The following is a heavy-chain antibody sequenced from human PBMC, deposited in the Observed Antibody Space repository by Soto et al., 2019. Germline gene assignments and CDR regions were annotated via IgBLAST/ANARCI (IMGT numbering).Heavy chain of an antibody. V-gene: IGHV3-23*01. CDR1: GFTFSSYA. D-gene: IGHD6-6*01. CDR3: ANRSSSSTFDY. CDR2: ISGSDDST. J-gene: IGHJ4*02. Sequence: EVQLLESGGGLVQPGESLRLSCAASGFTFSSYAMSWVRQAPGKGLEWVSVISGSDDSTYYADSVKGRFTISRDNSKNSRYLQMNIMKAEYTDVYYCANRSSSSTFDYWGQGTLVTVSS.